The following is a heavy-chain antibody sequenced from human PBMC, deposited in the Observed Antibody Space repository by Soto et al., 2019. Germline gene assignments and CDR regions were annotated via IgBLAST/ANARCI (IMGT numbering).Heavy chain of an antibody. CDR3: ARDHLFTPVDPIQEDWFPP. CDR2: ISAYNGNT. V-gene: IGHV1-18*01. CDR1: GYTFTSYG. J-gene: IGHJ5*02. Sequence: QVQLVQSGAEVKKPGASVKVSCKASGYTFTSYGIIWVRQAPGQGLEWMGWISAYNGNTNYAQKLQGRVTMTTDTSTSTAYIELRSLRNEDTAVYYSARDHLFTPVDPIQEDWFPPWGQGTPVTVSS. D-gene: IGHD2-15*01.